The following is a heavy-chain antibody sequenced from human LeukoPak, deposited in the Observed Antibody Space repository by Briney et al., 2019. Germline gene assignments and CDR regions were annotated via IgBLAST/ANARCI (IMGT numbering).Heavy chain of an antibody. D-gene: IGHD2-2*01. Sequence: GGSLRLSCAASGFTFSSYSMNWVRQAPGKGLAWVSLISYVGYNTYYADSVKGRFTISRDNAKNSLYLQMNSLRAEDTAVYYCARDRQGYCSSTSCYFDGMDVWGQGTTVTVSS. CDR3: ARDRQGYCSSTSCYFDGMDV. V-gene: IGHV3-21*01. CDR2: ISYVGYNT. CDR1: GFTFSSYS. J-gene: IGHJ6*02.